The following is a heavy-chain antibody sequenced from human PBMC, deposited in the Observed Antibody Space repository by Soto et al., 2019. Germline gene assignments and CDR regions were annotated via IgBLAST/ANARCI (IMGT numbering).Heavy chain of an antibody. D-gene: IGHD2-15*01. Sequence: QVQLVQSGAEVKKPGSSVKVSCKASGGTFRSYAISWVRQAPGQGLEWMGGIIPIFGTTNYARKFQARVTIAADESTSTVYMELSSLRSEVTAVYYCAREGGRLGYCSGGNCFWYVDIWGRGTLVTVSS. V-gene: IGHV1-69*01. CDR1: GGTFRSYA. CDR3: AREGGRLGYCSGGNCFWYVDI. CDR2: IIPIFGTT. J-gene: IGHJ2*01.